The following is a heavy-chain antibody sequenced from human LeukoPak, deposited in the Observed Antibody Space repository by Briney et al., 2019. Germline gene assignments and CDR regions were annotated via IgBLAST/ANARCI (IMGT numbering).Heavy chain of an antibody. Sequence: SQTLSLTCTVSGGSISSGGYSWSWIRQHPGKGLEWIGYIYYSGSTYYNPSLKSRVTISVDTSKNQFSLKLSSVTAADTAVYYCATLVVPAAMSWFDPWGQGTLVTVSS. D-gene: IGHD2-2*01. CDR2: IYYSGST. V-gene: IGHV4-31*03. J-gene: IGHJ5*02. CDR3: ATLVVPAAMSWFDP. CDR1: GGSISSGGYS.